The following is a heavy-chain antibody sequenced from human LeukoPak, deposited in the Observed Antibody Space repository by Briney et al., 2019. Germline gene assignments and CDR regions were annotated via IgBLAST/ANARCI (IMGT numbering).Heavy chain of an antibody. CDR3: ARASWQPVTRYYYYYMDV. D-gene: IGHD6-6*01. CDR2: IYTSGST. J-gene: IGHJ6*03. CDR1: GGSISSYY. V-gene: IGHV4-4*07. Sequence: SETLSLTCTVSGGSISSYYLSWIRQPAGKGLEWIGRIYTSGSTNYNPSLKSRFTILVDKSKNQFSLKLSSVTAADTAVYYCARASWQPVTRYYYYYMDVWGKGTTVTVSS.